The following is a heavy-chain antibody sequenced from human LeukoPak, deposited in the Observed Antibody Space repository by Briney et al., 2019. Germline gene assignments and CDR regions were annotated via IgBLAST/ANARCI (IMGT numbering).Heavy chain of an antibody. CDR2: IQTSGKT. D-gene: IGHD4-17*01. Sequence: SETLSLTCSVSGGSITYYYWSWIRQPAGKGLEGIGRIQTSGKTNYNPSLKSRVTMSVDTSKNQFSLKLSSVIAADTAVYYCARISPDYGDYGDYFDYWGQGTLVTVSS. CDR1: GGSITYYY. CDR3: ARISPDYGDYGDYFDY. V-gene: IGHV4-4*07. J-gene: IGHJ4*02.